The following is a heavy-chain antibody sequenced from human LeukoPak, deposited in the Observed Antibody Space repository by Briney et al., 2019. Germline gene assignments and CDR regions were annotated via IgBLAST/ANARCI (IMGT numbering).Heavy chain of an antibody. D-gene: IGHD2-2*01. CDR1: GYTFTSYY. J-gene: IGHJ5*02. CDR3: ARDLYCSSTSCPPDNWFDP. CDR2: INPSGGST. V-gene: IGHV1-46*01. Sequence: ASVKVSCKAPGYTFTSYYMHWVRQAPGQGLEWMGIINPSGGSTSYAQKFQGRVTMTRDMSTSTVYMELSSLRSEDTAVYYCARDLYCSSTSCPPDNWFDPWGQGTLVTVSS.